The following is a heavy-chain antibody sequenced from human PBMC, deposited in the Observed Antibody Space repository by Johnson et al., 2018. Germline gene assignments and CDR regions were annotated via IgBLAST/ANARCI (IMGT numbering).Heavy chain of an antibody. CDR1: GFTFSTYG. V-gene: IGHV3-33*06. D-gene: IGHD2-21*01. CDR3: AKDHLVFQEYFQH. J-gene: IGHJ1*01. CDR2: IWYDGSNK. Sequence: QVQLVESGGGVVQPGRSLRLSCAASGFTFSTYGMHWVRQAPGKGLEWVAVIWYDGSNKYYVDSVKGRFTISRDNSKNTLYLQMNSLRAEDTAVYYCAKDHLVFQEYFQHWGQGTLVTVSS.